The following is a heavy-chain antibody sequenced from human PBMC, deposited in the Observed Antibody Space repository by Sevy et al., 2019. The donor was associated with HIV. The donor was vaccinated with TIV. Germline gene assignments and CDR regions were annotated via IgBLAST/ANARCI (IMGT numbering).Heavy chain of an antibody. CDR3: AKEPWLRYSSGRGAFDI. CDR1: GFTFDDYA. Sequence: GGSLRLSCAASGFTFDDYAMHWVRQAPGKGLEWVSGISWNSGSIGYADSVKGRFTISRDNAKNSLYLQMNSLRAEDTALYYCAKEPWLRYSSGRGAFDIWGQGTMVTVSS. V-gene: IGHV3-9*01. D-gene: IGHD6-19*01. J-gene: IGHJ3*02. CDR2: ISWNSGSI.